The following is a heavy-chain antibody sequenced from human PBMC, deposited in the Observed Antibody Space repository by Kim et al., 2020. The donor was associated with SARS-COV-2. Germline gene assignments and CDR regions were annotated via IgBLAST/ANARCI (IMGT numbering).Heavy chain of an antibody. J-gene: IGHJ4*02. CDR3: AGDNYNNYWYKY. CDR2: IYRNGTT. D-gene: IGHD1-20*01. Sequence: GGSLRLSCAASEFSVSTKTMTWVRQAPGKGLEWVSIIYRNGTTYYADSVKGRFTTSRDTSKNTLYLQMDNLRADDTAVYYCAGDNYNNYWYKYGGQGTLVTVSA. V-gene: IGHV3-53*01. CDR1: EFSVSTKT.